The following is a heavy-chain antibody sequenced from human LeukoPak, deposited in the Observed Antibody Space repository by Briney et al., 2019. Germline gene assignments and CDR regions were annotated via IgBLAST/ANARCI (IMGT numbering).Heavy chain of an antibody. J-gene: IGHJ4*02. CDR2: IYSGGTT. Sequence: GGSMRLSCVVSGFTVTSNYMSWVRQAPGKGLEWVSVIYSGGTTNYADSVKGRFTVYRDNSKNTLYLQMNSLRAEDTAVYYCASKLTSGYWGQGTLVTVSS. D-gene: IGHD4-17*01. V-gene: IGHV3-66*01. CDR1: GFTVTSNY. CDR3: ASKLTSGY.